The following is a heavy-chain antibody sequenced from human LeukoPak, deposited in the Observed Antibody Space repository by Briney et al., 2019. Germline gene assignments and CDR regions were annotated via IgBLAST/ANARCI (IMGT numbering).Heavy chain of an antibody. CDR1: GFTFSSYA. V-gene: IGHV3-23*01. D-gene: IGHD3-22*01. J-gene: IGHJ4*02. CDR2: ISGNGGST. Sequence: PGGSLRLSCAASGFTFSSYAMHWVRQAPGKGLEWVSAISGNGGSTYYADSVKGRFTISRDNSKNTLYLQMNSLRAEDTAVYYCAEPEGGYYDIRPDWGQGTLVTVSS. CDR3: AEPEGGYYDIRPD.